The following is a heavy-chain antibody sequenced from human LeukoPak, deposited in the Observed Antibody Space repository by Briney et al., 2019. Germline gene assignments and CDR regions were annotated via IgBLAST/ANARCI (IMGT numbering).Heavy chain of an antibody. CDR2: ISSSGSTI. V-gene: IGHV3-11*01. CDR3: AGAQRRITMVRGVIRYFDY. D-gene: IGHD3-10*01. CDR1: GGSFSDYY. J-gene: IGHJ4*02. Sequence: LSLTCAVYGGSFSDYYMSWIRQAPGKGLEWVSYISSSGSTIYYADSVKGRFTISRDNAKNSLYLQMNSLRAEDTAVYYCAGAQRRITMVRGVIRYFDYWGQGTLVTVSS.